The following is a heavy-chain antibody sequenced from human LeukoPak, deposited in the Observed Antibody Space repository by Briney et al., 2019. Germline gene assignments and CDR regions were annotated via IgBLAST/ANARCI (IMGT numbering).Heavy chain of an antibody. Sequence: SETLSLTCAVYGGSFSGYYWSWIRQPPGKGLEWIGEVNHSGSTNYNPSLKSRVTISVDTSKNQFSLKLSSVTAADTAVYYCARGRSYYYDSSGYSDYWGQGTLVTVSS. CDR3: ARGRSYYYDSSGYSDY. V-gene: IGHV4-34*01. D-gene: IGHD3-22*01. CDR1: GGSFSGYY. J-gene: IGHJ4*02. CDR2: VNHSGST.